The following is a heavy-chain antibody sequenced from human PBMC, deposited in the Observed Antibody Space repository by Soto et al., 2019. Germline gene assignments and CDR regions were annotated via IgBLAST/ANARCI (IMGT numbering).Heavy chain of an antibody. CDR2: IWYDGSNK. CDR1: GLTFSGYG. CDR3: ARDADRLTMGYYYYYYGMDV. D-gene: IGHD6-25*01. V-gene: IGHV3-33*01. J-gene: IGHJ6*02. Sequence: GGSLRLSCGAAGLTFSGYGRHWVRKAPGKGLEWVAVIWYDGSNKYYADSVKGRFTISRDNSKNTLYLQRNSLRAEDTAVYYCARDADRLTMGYYYYYYGMDVWGQGTTVTVSS.